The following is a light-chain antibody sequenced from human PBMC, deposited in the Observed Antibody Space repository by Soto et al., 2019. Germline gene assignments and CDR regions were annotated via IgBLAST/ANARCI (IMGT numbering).Light chain of an antibody. V-gene: IGKV3-20*01. CDR2: AAS. CDR1: QIVDSRY. Sequence: EIVLTHSPGTLSFSPGERATLSCRGSQIVDSRYLAWYQQKLGQAPRLLIYAASSRATGIPDRFSGSGSGTDFTLTISRVEPEDFAVYYCQQYISLPVTFGQGTRLEIK. J-gene: IGKJ5*01. CDR3: QQYISLPVT.